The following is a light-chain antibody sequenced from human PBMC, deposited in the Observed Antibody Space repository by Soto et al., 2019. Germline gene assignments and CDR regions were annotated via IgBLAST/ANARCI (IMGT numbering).Light chain of an antibody. CDR1: QSVSSSY. V-gene: IGKV3-20*01. J-gene: IGKJ1*01. CDR3: QQYDSSPRT. CDR2: RTS. Sequence: EIVLTQSPGTLSLSPGERATLSCRASQSVSSSYLAWYQQKPGQAPRLLIYRTSNRATGIPDRFSGSGSGTDFTLTISRLEPEDFAVYWCQQYDSSPRTFGQATKVDIK.